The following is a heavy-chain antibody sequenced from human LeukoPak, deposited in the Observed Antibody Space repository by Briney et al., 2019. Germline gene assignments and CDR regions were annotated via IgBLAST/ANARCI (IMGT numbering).Heavy chain of an antibody. D-gene: IGHD2/OR15-2a*01. J-gene: IGHJ4*02. V-gene: IGHV6-1*01. CDR2: TYYRSKWYN. Sequence: SQTLSLTCAISGDRVSSNSAAWNWVRQSPSGGLEWLGRTYYRSKWYNDYAVSVKSRITINPDRSKNQVSLQMNSVTPEDTAVYYCARETTSLFDSWGQGTLVTVSS. CDR3: ARETTSLFDS. CDR1: GDRVSSNSAA.